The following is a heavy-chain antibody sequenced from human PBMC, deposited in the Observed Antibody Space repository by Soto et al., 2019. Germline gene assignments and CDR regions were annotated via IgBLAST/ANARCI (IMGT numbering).Heavy chain of an antibody. D-gene: IGHD3-9*01. CDR1: GYTFNTYD. V-gene: IGHV1-8*01. CDR2: MNPESGST. CDR3: ARGGATGYYSTHYYGMDV. J-gene: IGHJ6*04. Sequence: QEQLVQSGAEVKKPGASVKISCKASGYTFNTYDINWVRQATGQGLEWMGWMNPESGSTGFAQSFQGRITLTGNTSINTVYMEVSSLTNEDTAVYFCARGGATGYYSTHYYGMDVWGAGTTVTVSS.